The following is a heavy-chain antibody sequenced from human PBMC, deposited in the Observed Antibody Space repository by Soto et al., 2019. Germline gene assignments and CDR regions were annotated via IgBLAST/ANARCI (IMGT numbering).Heavy chain of an antibody. CDR2: THYSGSV. Sequence: QVQLQESGPGLVKPSQTLSLTCTVSGASISSGDDYWSWIRQPPGKGLEWIGYTHYSGSVNYNPSRKSRVNISAAASRSHVALILKSVTAADTAVYYCGRHGNYDIGWCDPWGQGILVTVSS. CDR1: GASISSGDDY. CDR3: GRHGNYDIGWCDP. D-gene: IGHD3-9*01. J-gene: IGHJ5*02. V-gene: IGHV4-30-4*01.